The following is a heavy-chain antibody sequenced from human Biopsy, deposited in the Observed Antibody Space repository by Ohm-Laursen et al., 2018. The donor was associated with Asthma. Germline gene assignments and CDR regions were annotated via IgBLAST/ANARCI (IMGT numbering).Heavy chain of an antibody. Sequence: SLRLSCTASGFPFSAYYMSWILQAPGQGLEWISYISGKSNSIEYADSVKGRFTISRDNAKNSLYLQMNSLRAEDTAVYYCARDSYSSGLYDDFESWGQGTLVTVSS. CDR2: ISGKSNSI. CDR1: GFPFSAYY. CDR3: ARDSYSSGLYDDFES. J-gene: IGHJ4*02. V-gene: IGHV3-11*01. D-gene: IGHD6-19*01.